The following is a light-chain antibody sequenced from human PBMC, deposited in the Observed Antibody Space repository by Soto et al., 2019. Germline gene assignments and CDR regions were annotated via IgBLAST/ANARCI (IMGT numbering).Light chain of an antibody. CDR3: QSYRV. J-gene: IGLJ1*01. CDR1: SSNIGAGYD. CDR2: GNS. V-gene: IGLV1-40*01. Sequence: QSVLTQPPSVSGAAGQRVTISCTGSSSNIGAGYDVHWYQQLPGTAPKLLISGNSNRPSGVPDRFSGSKSGTSAALAITGLQAEDEADYYCQSYRVFGTGTKVTVL.